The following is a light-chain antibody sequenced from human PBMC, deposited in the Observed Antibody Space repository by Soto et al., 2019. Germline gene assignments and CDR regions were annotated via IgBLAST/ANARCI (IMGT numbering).Light chain of an antibody. J-gene: IGKJ2*01. CDR1: QSISYW. V-gene: IGKV1-5*03. CDR3: RHYNTYSSPYT. Sequence: DIQMTQFPATLSASVGDRVTITCRASQSISYWLAWYQQKPGKAPNLLIYKASTLESGVPSRFSGSGSGTEFTLTITSLQPDDFATYYCRHYNTYSSPYTFGQGTKLEIK. CDR2: KAS.